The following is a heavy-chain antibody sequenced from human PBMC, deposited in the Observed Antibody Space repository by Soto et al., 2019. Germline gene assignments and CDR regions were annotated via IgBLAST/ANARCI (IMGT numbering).Heavy chain of an antibody. CDR3: ARDPGVDCGDYYYSGMDV. CDR1: GFTFSSYA. V-gene: IGHV3-30*04. Sequence: GGSLRLSCAASGFTFSSYAMHWVRQAPGKGLEWVAVISYDGSNKYYADSVKGRFTISRDNCKNTLYLQMNSLRAEDTAVYYCARDPGVDCGDYYYSGMDVWGQGTTVTVSS. CDR2: ISYDGSNK. D-gene: IGHD4-17*01. J-gene: IGHJ6*02.